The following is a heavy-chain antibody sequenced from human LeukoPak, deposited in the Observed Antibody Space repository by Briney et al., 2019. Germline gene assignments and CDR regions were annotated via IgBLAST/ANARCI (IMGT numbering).Heavy chain of an antibody. V-gene: IGHV6-1*01. Sequence: SQTLSLTCAISGDSVSSNSAAWNWIRQSPSRGLEWLGRTYYRSKWYNDYAVSVKSRITINPDTSKNQFSLQLNSVTPEDTAVYYCARSKVLLWFGENNWFDPWGQGTLVTVSS. J-gene: IGHJ5*02. D-gene: IGHD3-10*01. CDR1: GDSVSSNSAA. CDR2: TYYRSKWYN. CDR3: ARSKVLLWFGENNWFDP.